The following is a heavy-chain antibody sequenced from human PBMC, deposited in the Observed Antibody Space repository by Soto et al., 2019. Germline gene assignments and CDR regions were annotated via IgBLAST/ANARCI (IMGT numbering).Heavy chain of an antibody. J-gene: IGHJ6*02. D-gene: IGHD5-12*01. CDR1: GGTFSSYA. CDR3: GGYSGYHHGYYYYGMDV. CDR2: IIPIFGTA. V-gene: IGHV1-69*13. Sequence: GASVKVSCKASGGTFSSYAISWVRQAPGQGLEWMGGIIPIFGTANYAQKFQGRVTITADESTSTAYMELSSLRSEDTAVYYCGGYSGYHHGYYYYGMDVWGQGTTVTVSS.